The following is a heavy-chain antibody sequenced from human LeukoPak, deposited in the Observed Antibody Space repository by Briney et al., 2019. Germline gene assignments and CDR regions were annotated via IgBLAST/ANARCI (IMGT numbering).Heavy chain of an antibody. J-gene: IGHJ6*03. CDR1: GYTLTELS. V-gene: IGHV1-24*01. CDR3: ASTPRNYYGSGSYYNVPYYYCMDV. D-gene: IGHD3-10*01. Sequence: EASVKVSCKVSGYTLTELSMHWVRQAPGKGLEWMGGFDPEDGETIYAQKFQGRVTMTEDTSTDTAYMELSSLRSEDTAVYYCASTPRNYYGSGSYYNVPYYYCMDVWGKGTTVTVSS. CDR2: FDPEDGET.